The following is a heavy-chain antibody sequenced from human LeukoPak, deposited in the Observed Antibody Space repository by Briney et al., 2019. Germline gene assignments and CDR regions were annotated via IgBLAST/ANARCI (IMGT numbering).Heavy chain of an antibody. J-gene: IGHJ4*02. V-gene: IGHV4-38-2*01. CDR1: GYSISSGYY. D-gene: IGHD2-15*01. CDR3: ARRGYCSGGACYSFDY. CDR2: IYHSGST. Sequence: KSSETLSLTCAVSGYSISSGYYWGWIRQPPGKGLEWIGSIYHSGSTYYNPSLKSRVTISVDTSKNQFSLKLSSVTAADTAVYYCARRGYCSGGACYSFDYWGQGTLVTVSS.